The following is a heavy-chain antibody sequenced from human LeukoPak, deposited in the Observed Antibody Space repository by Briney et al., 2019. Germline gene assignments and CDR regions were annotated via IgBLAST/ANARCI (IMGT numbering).Heavy chain of an antibody. CDR1: GFTFSSYW. CDR3: ARGGGFGDSEIDP. V-gene: IGHV3-7*01. CDR2: IKQDGSEK. D-gene: IGHD3-10*01. Sequence: GGSLRLSCAASGFTFSSYWMSWVRQAPGKGLEWVANIKQDGSEKYYVDSVKGRFTISRDNSKNTLYLQMNSLRAEDTAVYYCARGGGFGDSEIDPWGQGTLVTVSS. J-gene: IGHJ5*02.